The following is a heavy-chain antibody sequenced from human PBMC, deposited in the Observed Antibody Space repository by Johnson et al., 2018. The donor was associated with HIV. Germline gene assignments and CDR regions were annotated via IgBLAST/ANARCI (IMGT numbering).Heavy chain of an antibody. D-gene: IGHD5-12*01. CDR2: IWHAGRNK. CDR1: GFTFSSYG. Sequence: QVQLVESGGGVVQPGRSLRLSCAASGFTFSSYGMHWVRQAPGKGLEWVAVIWHAGRNKYYEDSVKVRFTISRDNSKNTLYLQMNSLRADDTAVYYCAKGWEYSDYGGRNAFDIWGQGTMVTVSS. J-gene: IGHJ3*02. CDR3: AKGWEYSDYGGRNAFDI. V-gene: IGHV3-33*06.